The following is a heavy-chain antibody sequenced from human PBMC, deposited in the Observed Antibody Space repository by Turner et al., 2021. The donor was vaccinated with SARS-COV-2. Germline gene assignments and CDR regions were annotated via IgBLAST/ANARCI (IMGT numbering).Heavy chain of an antibody. CDR2: ISYDGSNK. V-gene: IGHV3-30-3*01. Sequence: QVQLVESGGGVVQPGRSLRLSCSASGFTFSTYAMHWVRQAPGKGLEWVAVISYDGSNKYYADSVKGRFTISRDNSKNTLYLQMNSLRAEDTAVYYCARAGWDPLPFDAFDIWGQGTMVTISS. D-gene: IGHD1-26*01. CDR3: ARAGWDPLPFDAFDI. CDR1: GFTFSTYA. J-gene: IGHJ3*02.